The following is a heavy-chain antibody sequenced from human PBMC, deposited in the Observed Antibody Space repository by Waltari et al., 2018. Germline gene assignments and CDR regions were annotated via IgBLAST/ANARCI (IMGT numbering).Heavy chain of an antibody. CDR2: IYYSGST. CDR3: ARLGWSGYLPPVYYYYGMDV. CDR1: GGSISSYY. D-gene: IGHD3-3*01. V-gene: IGHV4-59*01. J-gene: IGHJ6*02. Sequence: QVQLQESGPGLVKPSETLSLTCTVSGGSISSYYWSWIRQPPGKGLEWIGYIYYSGSTNYNPSLKSRVTISVDTSKNQFSLKLSSVTAADTAVYYCARLGWSGYLPPVYYYYGMDVWGQGP.